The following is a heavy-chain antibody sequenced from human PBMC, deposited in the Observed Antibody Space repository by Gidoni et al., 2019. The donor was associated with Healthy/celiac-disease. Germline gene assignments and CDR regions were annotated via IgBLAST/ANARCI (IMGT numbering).Heavy chain of an antibody. Sequence: DVQLVESGGAVVQPGGSLRASCPGSGSTFDDYTIHWVRKAQGMGLEWVSFISCDGGSTYYADSVKGRFTISRDNIKNSLYLQMNSLRTEDTAFYYCAKDGYSGSHFDYWGQGTLVTVSS. J-gene: IGHJ4*02. CDR3: AKDGYSGSHFDY. CDR1: GSTFDDYT. CDR2: ISCDGGST. V-gene: IGHV3-43*01. D-gene: IGHD5-12*01.